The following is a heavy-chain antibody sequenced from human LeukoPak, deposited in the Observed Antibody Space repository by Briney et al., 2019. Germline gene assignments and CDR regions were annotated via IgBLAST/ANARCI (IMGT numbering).Heavy chain of an antibody. D-gene: IGHD3-3*01. CDR2: ISGSGGST. V-gene: IGHV3-23*01. CDR3: ARDSYYDFWSGFRGNFDY. Sequence: GGSLRLSCAASGFTFSSYAMSWVRQAPGKGLEWVSAISGSGGSTYYADSVKGRFTISRDNSKNTLYLQMNSLRAEDTAVYYCARDSYYDFWSGFRGNFDYWGQGTLVTVSS. CDR1: GFTFSSYA. J-gene: IGHJ4*02.